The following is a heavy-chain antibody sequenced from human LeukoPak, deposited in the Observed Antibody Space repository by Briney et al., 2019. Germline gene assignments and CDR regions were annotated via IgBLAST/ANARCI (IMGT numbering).Heavy chain of an antibody. J-gene: IGHJ4*02. CDR1: GFTFSGSS. V-gene: IGHV3-30*09. CDR3: ARPGDSPFDH. Sequence: GGSLRLSCTVSGFTFSGSSMHWLRQAPGQGLEWVATISYDGNSEYYRDSVKGRFAVSRVNSKNTLYLQMQSLRHEDTAVYFCARPGDSPFDHWGQGTLVTVSS. CDR2: ISYDGNSE. D-gene: IGHD5-18*01.